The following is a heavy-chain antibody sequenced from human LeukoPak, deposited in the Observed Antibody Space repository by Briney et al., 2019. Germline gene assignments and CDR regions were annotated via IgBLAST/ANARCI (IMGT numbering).Heavy chain of an antibody. CDR1: GGTFSSYA. Sequence: ASVKVSCKASGGTFSSYAISWVRQAPGQGLEWMGGIIPIFGTANYAQKFQGRVTITTDESTSTAYMELSSLRSEDTAVYYCARDGMSGSYLGVDYWGQGTLVTVSS. D-gene: IGHD1-26*01. CDR2: IIPIFGTA. V-gene: IGHV1-69*05. CDR3: ARDGMSGSYLGVDY. J-gene: IGHJ4*02.